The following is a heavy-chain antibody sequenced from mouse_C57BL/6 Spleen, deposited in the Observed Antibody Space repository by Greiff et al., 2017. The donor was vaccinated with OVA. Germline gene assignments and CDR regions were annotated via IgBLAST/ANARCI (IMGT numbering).Heavy chain of an antibody. D-gene: IGHD2-4*01. CDR1: GFNIKDDY. CDR3: TTRVYDYGGFAY. Sequence: VQLKESGAELVRPGASVKLSCTASGFNIKDDYMHWVKQRPEQGLAWVGWIDPENGDTEYASKFQGKATITADTSSNTAYLQLSSLTSEDTAVYYCTTRVYDYGGFAYWGQGTLVTVSA. V-gene: IGHV14-4*01. J-gene: IGHJ3*01. CDR2: IDPENGDT.